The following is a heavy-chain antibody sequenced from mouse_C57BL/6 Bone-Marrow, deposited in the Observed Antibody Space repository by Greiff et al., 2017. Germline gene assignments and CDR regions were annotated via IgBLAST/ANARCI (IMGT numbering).Heavy chain of an antibody. CDR2: IYPRSGNT. J-gene: IGHJ4*01. Sequence: QVQLQQSGAELARPGASVKLSCKASGYTFTSYGISWVKQRTGQGLEWIGEIYPRSGNTYYNEKFKGKATLTADKSSSTAYMELRSLTSEDSAVYFCARWGYDYDYYAMDYWGQGTSVTVSS. D-gene: IGHD2-4*01. CDR3: ARWGYDYDYYAMDY. V-gene: IGHV1-81*01. CDR1: GYTFTSYG.